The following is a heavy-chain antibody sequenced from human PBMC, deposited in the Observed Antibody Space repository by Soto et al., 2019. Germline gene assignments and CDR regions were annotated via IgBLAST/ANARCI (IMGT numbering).Heavy chain of an antibody. CDR3: ARGDYFDRRFDF. D-gene: IGHD3-9*01. CDR2: IKQDGSEK. CDR1: GFTFSNDW. V-gene: IGHV3-7*03. Sequence: PGGSLRLSCVASGFTFSNDWMSWVRQAPGKGLEWVATIKQDGSEKYYVDSVKGRFTVSRDNTKNSLYLQMNYLRAEDTAVYYCARGDYFDRRFDFWGQGALVTSPQ. J-gene: IGHJ4*02.